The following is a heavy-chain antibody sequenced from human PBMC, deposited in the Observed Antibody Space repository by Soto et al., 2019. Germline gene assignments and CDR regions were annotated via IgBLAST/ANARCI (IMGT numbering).Heavy chain of an antibody. CDR2: INHSGST. CDR3: ARGGRVLLWFGL. CDR1: GGSFSGYY. Sequence: SETLSLTCAVYGGSFSGYYWSWIRQPPGKGLEWIGEINHSGSTNYNPSLKSRVTISVDTSKNQFSLKLSSVTAADTAVYYCARGGRVLLWFGLWGQGTLVTVSS. D-gene: IGHD3-10*01. V-gene: IGHV4-34*01. J-gene: IGHJ5*02.